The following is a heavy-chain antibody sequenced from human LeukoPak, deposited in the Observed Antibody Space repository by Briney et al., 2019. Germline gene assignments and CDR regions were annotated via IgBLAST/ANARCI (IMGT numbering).Heavy chain of an antibody. V-gene: IGHV3-33*01. J-gene: IGHJ4*02. CDR1: GFTFSSYG. CDR2: IWYDGSNK. D-gene: IGHD5-12*01. CDR3: ARGPKWLTIYYLDY. Sequence: GGSLRLSCAASGFTFSSYGMHWVRQAPGKGLEWVAVIWYDGSNKYYADSVKGRFTISRDNSKNTLYLQMNSLRAEDTAVYYCARGPKWLTIYYLDYWGQGTLVTVSS.